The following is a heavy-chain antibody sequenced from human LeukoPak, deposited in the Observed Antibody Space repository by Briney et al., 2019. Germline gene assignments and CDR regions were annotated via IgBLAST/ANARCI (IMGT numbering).Heavy chain of an antibody. CDR3: AGGNSGTYYPFDN. D-gene: IGHD1-26*01. V-gene: IGHV3-48*03. Sequence: SYIITSCSTRYYAASVKARFPISRDNAKDSLYLQVSSLRAEDTAVYYCAGGNSGTYYPFDNWGQGTLVTVSS. J-gene: IGHJ4*02. CDR2: IITSCSTR.